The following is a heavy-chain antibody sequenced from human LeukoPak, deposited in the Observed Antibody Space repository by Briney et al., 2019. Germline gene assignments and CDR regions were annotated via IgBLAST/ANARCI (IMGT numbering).Heavy chain of an antibody. CDR2: ISSSSTI. Sequence: GGSLRLSCAASGFTFSSYSMNWVRQAPGKGLEWVSYISSSSTIYYADSVKGRFTISRDNAKNSLYLQMNSLRAEDTAVYYCARDGGTQGYWGQGTLVTVSS. D-gene: IGHD3-16*01. V-gene: IGHV3-48*01. CDR3: ARDGGTQGY. J-gene: IGHJ4*02. CDR1: GFTFSSYS.